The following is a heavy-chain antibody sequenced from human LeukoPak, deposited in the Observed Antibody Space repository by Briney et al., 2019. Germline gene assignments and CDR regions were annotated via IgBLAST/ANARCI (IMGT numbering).Heavy chain of an antibody. CDR2: INLDGSEK. V-gene: IGHV3-7*01. J-gene: IGHJ4*02. CDR3: ARGITSGPRRYDVRNFDY. D-gene: IGHD3-3*01. Sequence: GGSLRLSCTASGFTFSTSWMTWVRQAPGKGLEWVANINLDGSEKYYVDSVKGRFTISRDNAKNSLYLQMNSLRAEDTAVYYCARGITSGPRRYDVRNFDYWGQGTPVTVSS. CDR1: GFTFSTSW.